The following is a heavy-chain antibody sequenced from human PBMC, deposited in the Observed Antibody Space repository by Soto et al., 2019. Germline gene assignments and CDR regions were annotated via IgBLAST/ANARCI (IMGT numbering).Heavy chain of an antibody. D-gene: IGHD3-9*01. CDR1: GYTFTRNG. CDR2: ISVYNGDT. Sequence: QVQLVQSGADVQKPGASATVSCKASGYTFTRNGINWVRQAPGQGLEWMGWISVYNGDTRYAQKFQDRFSMTTDSSTGTAYMEVRSLKSADTAVYYCARGGGFDDIDVFDLWGQGTMVTVSS. CDR3: ARGGGFDDIDVFDL. J-gene: IGHJ3*01. V-gene: IGHV1-18*01.